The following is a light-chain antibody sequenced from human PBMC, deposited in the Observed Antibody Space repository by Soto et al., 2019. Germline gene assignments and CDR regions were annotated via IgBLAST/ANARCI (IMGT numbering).Light chain of an antibody. CDR1: TSDVGGFNY. V-gene: IGLV2-14*01. Sequence: QSVLTQPASVSGSPGQSITISCSGTTSDVGGFNYVSWYQQHPGKAPKLLIYEVSNRPSGVSNRFSGSKSANTASLTISGLQSEDEADYYCSSYANTTTLVVFGGGTKVTVL. CDR2: EVS. J-gene: IGLJ2*01. CDR3: SSYANTTTLVV.